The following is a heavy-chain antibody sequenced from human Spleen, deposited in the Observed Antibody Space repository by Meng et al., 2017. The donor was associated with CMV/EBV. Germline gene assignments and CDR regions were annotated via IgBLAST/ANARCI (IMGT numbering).Heavy chain of an antibody. CDR1: GFTFSNYW. J-gene: IGHJ6*02. Sequence: LSLTCAASGFTFSNYWMSWVRQAPGKGLEWVANINQEGSEKYYVDSVKGRFTISRDSAKNSLCLQMNSLRAEDTAVYYCASNPSSGWDYYYYGMDVWGQGTTVTVSS. CDR2: INQEGSEK. V-gene: IGHV3-7*01. D-gene: IGHD6-19*01. CDR3: ASNPSSGWDYYYYGMDV.